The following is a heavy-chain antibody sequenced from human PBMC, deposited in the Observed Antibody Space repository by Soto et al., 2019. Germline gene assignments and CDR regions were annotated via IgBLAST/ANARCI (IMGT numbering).Heavy chain of an antibody. Sequence: QLQLQESGPGLLQPSETLSLTFSVSGGSVRSGSYYWTWIRQPQGKGLEWIGYIYQSGHTNYNAPRKSRVTISIDTSKNQFFLKLNSVTAADTAVYYCARDSSGRHDYWGQGTLVTVSS. D-gene: IGHD3-22*01. J-gene: IGHJ4*02. CDR1: GGSVRSGSYY. CDR3: ARDSSGRHDY. V-gene: IGHV4-61*01. CDR2: IYQSGHT.